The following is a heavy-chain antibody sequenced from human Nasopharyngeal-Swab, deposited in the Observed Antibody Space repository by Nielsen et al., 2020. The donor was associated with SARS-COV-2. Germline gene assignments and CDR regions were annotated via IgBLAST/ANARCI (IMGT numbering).Heavy chain of an antibody. CDR3: AKYLGSGSCQAFCDY. CDR1: GFTFSSSA. CDR2: IGAAGNT. J-gene: IGHJ4*01. Sequence: GESLKISCAASGFTFSSSAISWVRQAPGMGLEWVSVIGAAGNTIYADSVKGRFTISRDNSKNTVYLQMNSLRAEDTAVYYCAKYLGSGSCQAFCDYWGHGTLVTVSS. V-gene: IGHV3-23*01. D-gene: IGHD1-26*01.